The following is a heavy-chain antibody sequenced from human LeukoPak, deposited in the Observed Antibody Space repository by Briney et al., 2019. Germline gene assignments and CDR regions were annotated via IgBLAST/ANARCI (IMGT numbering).Heavy chain of an antibody. CDR1: GGSISSYY. D-gene: IGHD3-22*01. CDR2: IYYSGST. CDR3: ARHQTRSGYRYYYHYGMDV. V-gene: IGHV4-59*08. Sequence: SETLSLTCTVSGGSISSYYWSWIRQPPGKGLEWIGYIYYSGSTNYNPSLKSRVTISVDTSKNQFSLKLSSVTAADTAVYYCARHQTRSGYRYYYHYGMDVWGQGTTVTVSS. J-gene: IGHJ6*02.